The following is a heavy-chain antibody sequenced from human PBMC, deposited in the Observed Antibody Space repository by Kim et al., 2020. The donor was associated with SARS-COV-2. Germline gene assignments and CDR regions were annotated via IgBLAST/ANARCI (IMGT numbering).Heavy chain of an antibody. J-gene: IGHJ4*02. CDR3: AELDRDHVPGGN. CDR1: GFSLGNDW. Sequence: GGSLRLSCVVSGFSLGNDWMSWVRQAPGKGLEWVAMKEGDGSADYYVDLVKRRSILLGDNDKNSLFLQMSRLTTDDTVYYYCAELDRDHVPGGNWGQGT. V-gene: IGHV3-7*01. D-gene: IGHD3-10*02. CDR2: KEGDGSAD.